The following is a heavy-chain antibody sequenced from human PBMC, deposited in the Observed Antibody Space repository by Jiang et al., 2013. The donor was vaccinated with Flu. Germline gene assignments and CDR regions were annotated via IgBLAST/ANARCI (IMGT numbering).Heavy chain of an antibody. J-gene: IGHJ4*02. CDR2: TYYRSKWYN. CDR3: AYSAVANGLFDY. Sequence: SQTLSLTCAISGDSVSSNSAAWNWIRQSPSRGLEWLGRTYYRSKWYNDYAVSVKNRITINPDTSKNQFSLQLNSVTPEDTAVYYCAYSAVANGLFDYWGQGTLVTVSS. V-gene: IGHV6-1*01. D-gene: IGHD5-12*01. CDR1: GDSVSSNSAA.